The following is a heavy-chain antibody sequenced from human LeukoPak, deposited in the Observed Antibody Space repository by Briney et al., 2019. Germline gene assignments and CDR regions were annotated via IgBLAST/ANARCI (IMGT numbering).Heavy chain of an antibody. CDR1: GFTFSSYA. D-gene: IGHD6-19*01. Sequence: RSLRLSCAASGFTFSSYAMHWVRQAPGKGLEWVAVISYDGSNKYYADSVKGRFTISRDNSKNTLYLQMNSLRAEDTAMYYCARGPVAGPSDYWGQGTLVTVSS. CDR3: ARGPVAGPSDY. J-gene: IGHJ4*02. CDR2: ISYDGSNK. V-gene: IGHV3-30-3*01.